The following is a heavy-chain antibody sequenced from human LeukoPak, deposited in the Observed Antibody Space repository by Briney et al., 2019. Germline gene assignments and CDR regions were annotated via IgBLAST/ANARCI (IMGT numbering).Heavy chain of an antibody. V-gene: IGHV3-21*01. CDR1: GFTFSSYS. CDR2: ISSSSSYI. J-gene: IGHJ6*02. Sequence: GGSLRLSCAASGFTFSSYSMNWVRQAPGKGLEWVSSISSSSSYIYYADSVKGRFTISRDNAKNSLYLQMNSLRAEDTAVYCCAREVQQLDYYYYGMDVWGQGTTVTVSS. D-gene: IGHD6-13*01. CDR3: AREVQQLDYYYYGMDV.